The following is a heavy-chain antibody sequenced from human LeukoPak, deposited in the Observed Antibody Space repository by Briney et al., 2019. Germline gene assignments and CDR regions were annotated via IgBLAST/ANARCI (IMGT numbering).Heavy chain of an antibody. Sequence: SETLSLTCTVSGGSISSYYWSWIRQPPGKGLEWIGYIYYSGCTNYNPSLKSRVTISVDTSKNQFSLKLSSVTAADTAVYYCARANRYSYGLNWFDPWGQGTLVTVSS. V-gene: IGHV4-59*01. J-gene: IGHJ5*02. CDR2: IYYSGCT. CDR1: GGSISSYY. D-gene: IGHD5-18*01. CDR3: ARANRYSYGLNWFDP.